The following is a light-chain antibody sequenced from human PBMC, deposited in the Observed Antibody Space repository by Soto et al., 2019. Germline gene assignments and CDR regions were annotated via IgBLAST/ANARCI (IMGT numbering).Light chain of an antibody. Sequence: EIVMTQSPVTLSVSPGERATLSCRASQSISSQFAWYQQKPGQAPRLLISGASTRATGIPARFSGGGSGTEFTLPISSLQSEDFAVYYCQQDNNWPLVTFGGGTKVEIK. V-gene: IGKV3-15*01. CDR3: QQDNNWPLVT. J-gene: IGKJ4*01. CDR2: GAS. CDR1: QSISSQ.